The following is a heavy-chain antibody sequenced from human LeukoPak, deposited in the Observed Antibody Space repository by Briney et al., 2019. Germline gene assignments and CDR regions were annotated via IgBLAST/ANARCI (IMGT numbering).Heavy chain of an antibody. CDR2: INWNGGST. CDR3: ARVRGPSYYDILTGHFDY. Sequence: GGSLRLSCAASGFTFDDYGMSWVRQAPGKGLEWVSGINWNGGSTGYADSVKGRFTISRDNAKNSLYLQMNSLRAEDTALCYCARVRGPSYYDILTGHFDYWGQGTLVTVSS. V-gene: IGHV3-20*04. D-gene: IGHD3-9*01. J-gene: IGHJ4*02. CDR1: GFTFDDYG.